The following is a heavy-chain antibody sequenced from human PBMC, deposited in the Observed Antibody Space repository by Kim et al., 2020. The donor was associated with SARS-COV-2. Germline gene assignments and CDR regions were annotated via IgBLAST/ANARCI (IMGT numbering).Heavy chain of an antibody. CDR3: ARGDVFSYGFDY. D-gene: IGHD5-18*01. CDR1: GGSISSYY. J-gene: IGHJ4*02. V-gene: IGHV4-59*01. Sequence: SETLSLTCTVSGGSISSYYWSWIRQPPGKGLEWLGYIYYSGSTNYNPSLKSRVTISVDTSKNQFSLKLSSVTAADTAVYYCARGDVFSYGFDYWGQGTLVTVSS. CDR2: IYYSGST.